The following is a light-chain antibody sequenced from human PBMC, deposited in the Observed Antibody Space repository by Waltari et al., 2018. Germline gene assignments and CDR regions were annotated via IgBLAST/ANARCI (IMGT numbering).Light chain of an antibody. J-gene: IGKJ2*01. CDR1: RAIANN. CDR3: QQFNTGYS. V-gene: IGKV3-15*01. Sequence: EIVMTHSPATLSVSPGGGATLSCSASRAIANNVAWYQQSPGQPPRLLIFDASTRATGIPERFSGSWSWPEFTLTISSLQSEDSAVYFCQQFNTGYSFGQGTKLEI. CDR2: DAS.